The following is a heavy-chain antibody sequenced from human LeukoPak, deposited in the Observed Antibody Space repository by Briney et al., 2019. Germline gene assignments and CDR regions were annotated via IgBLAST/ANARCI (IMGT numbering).Heavy chain of an antibody. CDR1: GGSISSGDYY. CDR3: SRSGYYQEYY. CDR2: IYYSGST. Sequence: PSETLSLTCTVSGGSISSGDYYWSWIRQPPGKSLEWIGYIYYSGSTYYNPSLKSRVTVSVDTSKNQFSLKLSSVTAADTAVYYCSRSGYYQEYYWGQGTLVTVSS. D-gene: IGHD3-22*01. J-gene: IGHJ4*02. V-gene: IGHV4-30-4*01.